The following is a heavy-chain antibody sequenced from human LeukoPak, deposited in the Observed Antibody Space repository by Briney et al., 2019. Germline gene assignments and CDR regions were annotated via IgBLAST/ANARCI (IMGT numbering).Heavy chain of an antibody. Sequence: PGGSLRLSCAASGFSFSSYAMHWVRQAPGKGLEWVAVISYDGSLKYYADSVKGRFTISRDNSKNTLYLLMNSLRAEDTAVYYCARVPYWAHDALDIWGQGTMVTVSS. V-gene: IGHV3-30*04. CDR3: ARVPYWAHDALDI. D-gene: IGHD2-15*01. J-gene: IGHJ3*02. CDR2: ISYDGSLK. CDR1: GFSFSSYA.